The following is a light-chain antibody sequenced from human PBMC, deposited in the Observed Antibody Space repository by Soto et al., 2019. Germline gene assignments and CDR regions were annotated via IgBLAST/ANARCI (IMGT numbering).Light chain of an antibody. V-gene: IGKV3-20*01. J-gene: IGKJ1*01. Sequence: IVLTQSAGTLALSPGDRATLSCRASQSVSRSYLGWYQQKPGQAPRLLMYGASIRAAGVPDRFSGSGSGTEFTLTISRLEPEDFTVYYCHHYETFGQGTKVDNK. CDR1: QSVSRSY. CDR2: GAS. CDR3: HHYET.